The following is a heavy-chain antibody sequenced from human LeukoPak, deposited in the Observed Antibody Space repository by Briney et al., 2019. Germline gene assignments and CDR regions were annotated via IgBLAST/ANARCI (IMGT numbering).Heavy chain of an antibody. CDR3: ARDPTTGAFDI. Sequence: SETLSLTCTVSGGSISSSSYYWGWIRQPPGKGLEWIGSIYYSGSTNYNPSLKSRVTMPVDTSKNQFSLKLSSVTAADTAVYFCARDPTTGAFDIWGQGTMVTVSS. D-gene: IGHD4-17*01. V-gene: IGHV4-39*07. J-gene: IGHJ3*02. CDR2: IYYSGST. CDR1: GGSISSSSYY.